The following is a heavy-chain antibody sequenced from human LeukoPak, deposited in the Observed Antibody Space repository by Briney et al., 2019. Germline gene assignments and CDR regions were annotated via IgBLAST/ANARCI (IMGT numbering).Heavy chain of an antibody. V-gene: IGHV4-39*07. Sequence: PSETLSLTCIVSGGSIRTSSYYWGWLRQTPGKGLEWIGSIHYSGSTNYNPSLKSRVTISVDTSKNQFSLKLSSVTAADTAVYYCARADSSGYYYLFDYWGQGTLVTVSS. CDR2: IHYSGST. CDR1: GGSIRTSSYY. D-gene: IGHD3-22*01. CDR3: ARADSSGYYYLFDY. J-gene: IGHJ4*02.